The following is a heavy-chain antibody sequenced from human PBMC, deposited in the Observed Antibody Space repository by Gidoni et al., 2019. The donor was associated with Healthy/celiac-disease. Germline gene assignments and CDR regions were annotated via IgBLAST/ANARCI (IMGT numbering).Heavy chain of an antibody. Sequence: QVQLQESGPGLVKPSETLSLTCTVPGGSISSYYWSWIRQPPGKGLEWIGYIYYSGSTNDNPSLKSRVTISVDTSQLQFSLKRSSVTAADTAVYYCARRRYFDCTHDYWGQGTLVTVSS. CDR2: IYYSGST. D-gene: IGHD3-9*01. CDR3: ARRRYFDCTHDY. V-gene: IGHV4-59*08. J-gene: IGHJ4*02. CDR1: GGSISSYY.